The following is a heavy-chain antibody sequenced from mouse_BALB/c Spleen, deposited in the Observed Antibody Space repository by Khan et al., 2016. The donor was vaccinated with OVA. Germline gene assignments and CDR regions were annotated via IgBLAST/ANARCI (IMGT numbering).Heavy chain of an antibody. D-gene: IGHD1-1*01. V-gene: IGHV1S126*01. Sequence: QVQLQQPGAERVRPGASVKLSCKASGYSFTSYWKNWVMERPGQGLEWIGLIHPSASETRLHQKFKDKATLTVDKFSSRDYMHLSSLTSEDCAVYYCASWTTTSYWDFGVWGAGTTVTVSP. CDR1: GYSFTSYW. J-gene: IGHJ1*01. CDR3: ASWTTTSYWDFGV. CDR2: IHPSASET.